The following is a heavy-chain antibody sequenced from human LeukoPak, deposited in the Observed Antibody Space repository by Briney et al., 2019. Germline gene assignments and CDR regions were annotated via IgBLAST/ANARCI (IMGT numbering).Heavy chain of an antibody. CDR3: ARKGVGGELGGFDY. V-gene: IGHV3-13*01. D-gene: IGHD3-16*01. J-gene: IGHJ4*02. CDR2: ITSAGDR. CDR1: GFTFSTYD. Sequence: PGGSLRLSCAASGFTFSTYDMHWVRQATGKGLEWVSTITSAGDRYYPGSVKGRFTISRDNAKNSLYLQMNSLRAEDTALYHCARKGVGGELGGFDYWGQGTLVTVPS.